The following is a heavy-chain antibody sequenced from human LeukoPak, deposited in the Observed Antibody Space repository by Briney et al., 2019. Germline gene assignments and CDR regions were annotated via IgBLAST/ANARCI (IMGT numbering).Heavy chain of an antibody. CDR3: AKGSPYSSSWYPSYYYGMDV. Sequence: GGSLTLSCGPSGFTFSSYALRWVRQAPGRGLEWVSAICGSGGSTYHADSVKGRFTISRDNYKNTLYLQMNSLRAEDTAVYYCAKGSPYSSSWYPSYYYGMDVWGQGTTVTVSS. D-gene: IGHD6-13*01. V-gene: IGHV3-23*01. CDR2: ICGSGGST. J-gene: IGHJ6*02. CDR1: GFTFSSYA.